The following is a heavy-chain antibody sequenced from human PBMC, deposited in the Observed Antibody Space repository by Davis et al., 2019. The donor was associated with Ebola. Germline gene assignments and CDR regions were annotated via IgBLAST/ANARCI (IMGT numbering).Heavy chain of an antibody. D-gene: IGHD1-14*01. V-gene: IGHV1-18*01. J-gene: IGHJ2*01. Sequence: ASVKVSCKASGYTFTNFGITWVRQAPGQGLEWMGWVGASNNKTKYAQKFQGRVAMTTDTSTSTAYMELSSLRSEDTAVYYCARGRSGIYWYFDLWGRGTLVTVSS. CDR2: VGASNNKT. CDR1: GYTFTNFG. CDR3: ARGRSGIYWYFDL.